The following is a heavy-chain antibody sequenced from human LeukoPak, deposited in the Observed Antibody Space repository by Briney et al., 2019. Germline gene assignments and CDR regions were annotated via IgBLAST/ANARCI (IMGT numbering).Heavy chain of an antibody. CDR2: IYYSGST. CDR3: ARLSGYSSGYNYYYYMDV. D-gene: IGHD6-19*01. V-gene: IGHV4-39*01. J-gene: IGHJ6*03. CDR1: GDSISSSNYY. Sequence: PETLSLTCTVSGDSISSSNYYWGWIRQPPGKGLEWIGRIYYSGSTYYNPSLKTRVTISVDTSKNQFSLKLSSVTAADTAVYYCARLSGYSSGYNYYYYMDVWGKGTTVTVSS.